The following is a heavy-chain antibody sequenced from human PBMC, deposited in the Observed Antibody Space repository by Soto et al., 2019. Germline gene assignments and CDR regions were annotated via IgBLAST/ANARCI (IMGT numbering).Heavy chain of an antibody. CDR2: IYYSGST. J-gene: IGHJ6*02. V-gene: IGHV4-61*01. CDR1: GGSVSSGSYY. CDR3: ARDTMVRGVIKDVYYYYGMDV. Sequence: PSETLSLTCTVSGGSVSSGSYYWSWIRQPPGKGLEWIGYIYYSGSTNYNPSLKSRVTISVDTSKNQFSLKLSSVTAADTAVYYCARDTMVRGVIKDVYYYYGMDVWGQGTTVTVSS. D-gene: IGHD3-10*01.